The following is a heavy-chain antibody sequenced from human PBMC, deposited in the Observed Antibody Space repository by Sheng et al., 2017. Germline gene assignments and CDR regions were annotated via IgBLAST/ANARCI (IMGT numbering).Heavy chain of an antibody. CDR1: GSPSPPLL. D-gene: IGHD3-22*01. J-gene: IGHJ4*02. V-gene: IGHV1-3*01. CDR2: STLAMVL. CDR3: ARPFYGSSGYYLTNFDF. Sequence: QVQLVQSGAEVKKPGASVKVSCKASGSPSPPLLYIGYARPPXTVLSGWDGSTLAMVLHDIHRSSRAESPLPGTPSASTAYMELSSLRSEDTAVYYCARPFYGSSGYYLTNFDFWGQGTLVTVSS.